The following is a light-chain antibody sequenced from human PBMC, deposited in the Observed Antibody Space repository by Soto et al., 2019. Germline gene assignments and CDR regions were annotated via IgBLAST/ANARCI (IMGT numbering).Light chain of an antibody. Sequence: QSVLTQPASVSGSPGQSITISCTGTSSDVGGYNYVSWYQQHPGKARKLMIYEVSNRPSGVSNRFSGSKSGNTASLTISGLQAEDEADYYCSSYTSSSTEVFGTGTKLTVL. V-gene: IGLV2-14*01. CDR1: SSDVGGYNY. J-gene: IGLJ1*01. CDR3: SSYTSSSTEV. CDR2: EVS.